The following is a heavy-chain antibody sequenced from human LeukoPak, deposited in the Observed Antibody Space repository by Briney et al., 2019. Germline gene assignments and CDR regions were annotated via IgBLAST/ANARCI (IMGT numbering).Heavy chain of an antibody. J-gene: IGHJ5*02. CDR1: GYTLTELS. CDR2: FDPEDGET. D-gene: IGHD2-2*02. V-gene: IGHV1-24*01. CDR3: AREGYCSSTSCYSRVGEDWFDP. Sequence: ASVKASCKVSGYTLTELSMHWVRQAPGKGLEWMGGFDPEDGETIYAQKFQGRVTMTEDTSTDTAYMELSSLRSEDTAVYYCAREGYCSSTSCYSRVGEDWFDPWGQGTLVTVSS.